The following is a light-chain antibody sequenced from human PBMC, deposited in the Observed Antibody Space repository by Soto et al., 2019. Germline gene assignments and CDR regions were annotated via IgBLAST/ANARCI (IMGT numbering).Light chain of an antibody. V-gene: IGKV1-16*02. Sequence: DIQMTQSPSSLSASVGDTVTITCRASQGINDFLAWFQQKPGKAPKPLISAASSLQSGVPSKFSGSGSDRYFTLTISSLQPEDSATDYCQQYHSYPVTFGGGTKVEIK. CDR1: QGINDF. CDR2: AAS. CDR3: QQYHSYPVT. J-gene: IGKJ4*01.